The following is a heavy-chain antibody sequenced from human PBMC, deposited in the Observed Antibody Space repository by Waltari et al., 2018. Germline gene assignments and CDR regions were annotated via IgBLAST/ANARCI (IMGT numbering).Heavy chain of an antibody. CDR2: INHSGST. CDR1: GGSFSGYY. Sequence: QVQLQQWGAGLLKPSETLSLTCAVYGGSFSGYYWSWIRQPPGKGLEWIGEINHSGSTNYNPSLKSRVTISVDTSKNQFSLKLSSVTAADTAVYYCARGHSAAAGTGGNWFDPWGQGTLVTVSS. D-gene: IGHD6-13*01. V-gene: IGHV4-34*01. CDR3: ARGHSAAAGTGGNWFDP. J-gene: IGHJ5*02.